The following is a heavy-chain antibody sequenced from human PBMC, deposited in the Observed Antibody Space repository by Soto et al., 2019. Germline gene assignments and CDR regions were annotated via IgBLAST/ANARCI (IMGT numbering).Heavy chain of an antibody. CDR1: GFTFSSYG. D-gene: IGHD1-1*01. CDR3: PKEETGTARFDP. J-gene: IGHJ5*02. V-gene: IGHV3-30*18. Sequence: QVQLVESGGGVVQRGWSLRLSCAASGFTFSSYGMHWVRQAPGKGLEWVADIPYDGRNKYYADSVKGRFTIPRDNPKNTLYQQLKRLRGEDTAVFYWPKEETGTARFDPWGQGTLVTVSS. CDR2: IPYDGRNK.